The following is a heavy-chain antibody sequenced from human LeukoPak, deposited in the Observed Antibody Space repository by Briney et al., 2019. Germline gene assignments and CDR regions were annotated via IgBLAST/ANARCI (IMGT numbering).Heavy chain of an antibody. Sequence: PSETLSLTCTVSGGSISSYYWSWIRQPPGKGLEWIGYIYYSGSTNYNPSLKSRVTISVDTSKNQFSLKLSSVTAADTAVYYCARVPFHEWSFYYYHYYMDVGGKGTTVTVSS. CDR3: ARVPFHEWSFYYYHYYMDV. V-gene: IGHV4-59*01. CDR2: IYYSGST. CDR1: GGSISSYY. J-gene: IGHJ6*03. D-gene: IGHD3-3*01.